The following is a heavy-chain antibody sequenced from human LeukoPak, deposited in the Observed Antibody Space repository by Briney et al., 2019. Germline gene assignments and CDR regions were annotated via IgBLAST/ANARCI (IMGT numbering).Heavy chain of an antibody. Sequence: PGGSLRLSCAPSGFTFSDYYMRWIRQAPGKGVGWGSYISSGGSTISYADSVKGGFTISRNNAKNSLYLQMNSLRAEDTAVYYCARVGYSYGYEGFFDYWGQGTLVTVSS. CDR1: GFTFSDYY. J-gene: IGHJ4*02. CDR3: ARVGYSYGYEGFFDY. D-gene: IGHD5-18*01. V-gene: IGHV3-11*04. CDR2: ISSGGSTI.